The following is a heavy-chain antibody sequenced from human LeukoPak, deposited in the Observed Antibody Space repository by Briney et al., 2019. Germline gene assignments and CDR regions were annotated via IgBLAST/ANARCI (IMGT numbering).Heavy chain of an antibody. J-gene: IGHJ4*02. Sequence: PSQTLSLTCTVSGGSISSGSYYWSWIRRPAGKGLEWIGRIYTSGSTNYNPSLKSRVTISVDTSKNQFSLKLSPVTAADTAVYYCARGYYDFWSGYSYYCDYWGQGTLVTVSS. V-gene: IGHV4-61*02. D-gene: IGHD3-3*01. CDR1: GGSISSGSYY. CDR2: IYTSGST. CDR3: ARGYYDFWSGYSYYCDY.